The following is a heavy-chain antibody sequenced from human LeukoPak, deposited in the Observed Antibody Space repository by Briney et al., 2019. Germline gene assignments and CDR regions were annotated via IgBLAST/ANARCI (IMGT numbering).Heavy chain of an antibody. CDR1: GFTFSSYW. Sequence: GGSLRLSCAAPGFTFSSYWMSWVRQAPGKGLEWVANIKQDGSEKYYVDSVKGRFTISRDNAKNSLYLQINSLKAEDTAVFYCARFLEYSSSGADYWGQGTLVTVSS. CDR3: ARFLEYSSSGADY. V-gene: IGHV3-7*01. J-gene: IGHJ4*02. D-gene: IGHD6-6*01. CDR2: IKQDGSEK.